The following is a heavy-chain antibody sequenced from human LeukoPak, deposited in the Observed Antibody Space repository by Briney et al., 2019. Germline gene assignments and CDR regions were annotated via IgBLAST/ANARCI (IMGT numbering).Heavy chain of an antibody. CDR1: GYTFTSYD. Sequence: ASVKVSCKASGYTFTSYDINWVRQATGQGLEWMGWMNPNSGNTGYAQKFQGRVTMTRNTSISTAYMELSSLRSEDMAVYYCARGYSHVWGGVYYFDYWGQGTLVTVSS. D-gene: IGHD3-16*01. J-gene: IGHJ4*02. CDR3: ARGYSHVWGGVYYFDY. CDR2: MNPNSGNT. V-gene: IGHV1-8*01.